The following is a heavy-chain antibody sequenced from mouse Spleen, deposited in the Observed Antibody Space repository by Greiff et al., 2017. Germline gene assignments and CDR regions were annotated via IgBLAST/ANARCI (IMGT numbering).Heavy chain of an antibody. CDR2: ISGGGSYT. CDR3: ARLGDGYGHYYAMDY. V-gene: IGHV5-9-2*01. J-gene: IGHJ4*01. CDR1: GFTFSSYG. D-gene: IGHD2-2*01. Sequence: EVMLVESGGGLVKPGGSLKLSCAASGFTFSSYGMSWVRQTPEKRLEWVATISGGGSYTYYPDSVKGRFTISRDNAKNNLYLQMSSLKSEDTAMYYCARLGDGYGHYYAMDYWGQGTSVTVSS.